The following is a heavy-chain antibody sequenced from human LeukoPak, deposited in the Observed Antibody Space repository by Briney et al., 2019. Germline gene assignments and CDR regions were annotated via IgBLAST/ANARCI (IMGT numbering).Heavy chain of an antibody. CDR1: GYTFTGYY. V-gene: IGHV1-2*02. CDR3: ARSWELLKDAFDI. Sequence: AASVKVSCKASGYTFTGYYMHWVRQAPGQGLEWMGWINPNSGGTNYAQKFQGRVTMTRDTSISTAYMELSRLRSDDTAVYYCARSWELLKDAFDIWGQGTMVTVSS. CDR2: INPNSGGT. J-gene: IGHJ3*02. D-gene: IGHD1-26*01.